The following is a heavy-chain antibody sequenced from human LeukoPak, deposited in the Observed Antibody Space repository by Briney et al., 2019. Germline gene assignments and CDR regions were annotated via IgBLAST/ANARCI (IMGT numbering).Heavy chain of an antibody. CDR3: ARDLRIDSSGYPPRYYYYGMDV. CDR2: ISAYNGNT. D-gene: IGHD3-22*01. CDR1: GYTFTSYG. Sequence: GASVKVSCTASGYTFTSYGISWVRQAPGQGLEWMGWISAYNGNTNYAQKLQGRVTMTTDTSTSTAYMELRSLRSDDTAVYYCARDLRIDSSGYPPRYYYYGMDVWGQGTTVTVSS. J-gene: IGHJ6*02. V-gene: IGHV1-18*01.